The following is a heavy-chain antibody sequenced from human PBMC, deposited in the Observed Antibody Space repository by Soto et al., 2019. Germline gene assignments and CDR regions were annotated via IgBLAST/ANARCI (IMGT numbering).Heavy chain of an antibody. CDR1: GYSITRTYY. CDR3: VREGHYDPKHSPDY. Sequence: PSETLSLTCAVSGYSITRTYYWGWIRQPPGKGLEWIGCIYHSGSAYYNPSLKSRVTISVDTSNNQFSLTMNSVTAADTAVYYCVREGHYDPKHSPDYWGQGILVTVYS. J-gene: IGHJ4*02. V-gene: IGHV4-38-2*02. CDR2: IYHSGSA. D-gene: IGHD3-22*01.